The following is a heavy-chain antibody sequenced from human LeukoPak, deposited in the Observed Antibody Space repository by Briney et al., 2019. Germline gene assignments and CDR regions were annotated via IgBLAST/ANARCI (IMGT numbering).Heavy chain of an antibody. Sequence: GGSLRLSSAASGFTFSDHYMDWVRQAPGKGLEWVGRTRNKANSYTTEYAASVKGRFTISRDDSKNSLWLQMNSLKTEDTAVYYCARVSSGWYDAFDIWGQGTMVIVSS. CDR1: GFTFSDHY. CDR3: ARVSSGWYDAFDI. CDR2: TRNKANSYTT. V-gene: IGHV3-72*01. J-gene: IGHJ3*02. D-gene: IGHD6-19*01.